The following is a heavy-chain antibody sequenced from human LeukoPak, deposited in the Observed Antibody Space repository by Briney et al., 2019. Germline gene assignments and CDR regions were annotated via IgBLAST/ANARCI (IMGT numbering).Heavy chain of an antibody. CDR1: GGSISSSNW. CDR3: AREGADCSSGSCNYYYGMDV. Sequence: PSGTLSLTCAVSGGSISSSNWWSWVRQPPGKGLEWIGEIYHSGSTNCNPSLKSRVTISVDKSKNEFSLKLSSVTAAATAVYYCAREGADCSSGSCNYYYGMDVWGQGTTVTVSS. V-gene: IGHV4-4*02. CDR2: IYHSGST. D-gene: IGHD2-15*01. J-gene: IGHJ6*02.